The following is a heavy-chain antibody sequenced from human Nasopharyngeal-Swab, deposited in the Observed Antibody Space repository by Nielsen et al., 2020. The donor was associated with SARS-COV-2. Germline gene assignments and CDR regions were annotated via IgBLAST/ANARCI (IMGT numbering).Heavy chain of an antibody. Sequence: GGSLRLSCAASGFTFSSYALHWVRQAPGKGLEWVAVMSYDGSYKYYADSVKGRFTISRDNSKNTLYLQMNSLRAEDTAVYYCAKEKSVLGLESDWFDPWGQGTLVTVSS. CDR2: MSYDGSYK. J-gene: IGHJ5*02. CDR3: AKEKSVLGLESDWFDP. CDR1: GFTFSSYA. V-gene: IGHV3-30-3*01. D-gene: IGHD3-3*01.